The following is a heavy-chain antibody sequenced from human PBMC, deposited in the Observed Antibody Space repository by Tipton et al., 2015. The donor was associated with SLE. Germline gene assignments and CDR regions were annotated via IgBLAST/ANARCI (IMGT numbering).Heavy chain of an antibody. CDR2: INPGADYT. Sequence: QSGAEVKKPGASVKVSCKAYGYTSTNYQFHWVRRAPGQGLEWMGIINPGADYTTYAQNFQGRVTMTRDMSRNTVYMELSGLRSEDTAVYYCARTPRVDCGGDCHLGYWGQGTLVTVSS. V-gene: IGHV1-46*01. D-gene: IGHD2-21*01. CDR1: GYTSTNYQ. J-gene: IGHJ4*02. CDR3: ARTPRVDCGGDCHLGY.